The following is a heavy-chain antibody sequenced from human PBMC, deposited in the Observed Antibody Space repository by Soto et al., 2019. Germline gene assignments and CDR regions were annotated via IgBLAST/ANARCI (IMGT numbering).Heavy chain of an antibody. Sequence: PGGSLRLSCAASGFTFSSYGMSWVRQAPGKGLEWVSAINGGGVTIYYADSVKGRFTISRDNSKNTLYLQMNSLRAEDTALYYCAKGTRHSDSSGYIDQWGQGTLVTVSS. V-gene: IGHV3-23*01. D-gene: IGHD3-22*01. CDR3: AKGTRHSDSSGYIDQ. CDR1: GFTFSSYG. J-gene: IGHJ5*02. CDR2: INGGGVTI.